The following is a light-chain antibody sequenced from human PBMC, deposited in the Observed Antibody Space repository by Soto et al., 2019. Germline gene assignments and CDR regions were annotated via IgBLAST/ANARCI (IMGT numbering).Light chain of an antibody. Sequence: QSALTQPPSASGFRGQSVTISCTGISSDVDDYKYVSWYQQHPGKAPKLIIYELSQRPSGVPDRFSGSKSGNAASLTVSGLQADDEADYYCSSYAGSNNLHVVFGGGTKLTVL. CDR1: SSDVDDYKY. CDR2: ELS. V-gene: IGLV2-8*01. CDR3: SSYAGSNNLHVV. J-gene: IGLJ2*01.